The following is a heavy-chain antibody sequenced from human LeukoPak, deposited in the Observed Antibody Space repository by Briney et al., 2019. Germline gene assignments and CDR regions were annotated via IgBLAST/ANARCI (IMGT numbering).Heavy chain of an antibody. CDR1: GGSISSSSYY. CDR2: IYYSGGT. CDR3: ARRSSPSTLDY. Sequence: PSETLSLTCTVSGGSISSSSYYWGWIRQPPGKGLEWIGSIYYSGGTYYNPSLKSRVTISVDTSKNQFSLKLSSVTAADTAVYYCARRSSPSTLDYWGQGTLVTVSS. D-gene: IGHD2-2*01. V-gene: IGHV4-39*01. J-gene: IGHJ4*02.